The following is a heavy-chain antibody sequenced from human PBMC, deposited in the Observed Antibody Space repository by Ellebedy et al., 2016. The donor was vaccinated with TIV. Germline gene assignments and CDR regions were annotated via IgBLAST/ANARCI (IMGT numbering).Heavy chain of an antibody. CDR1: GGTFSSYA. CDR3: ARAEDTAMVFDY. CDR2: IIPIVGIA. D-gene: IGHD5-18*01. V-gene: IGHV1-69*04. Sequence: ASVKVSCKASGGTFSSYAISWVRQAPGQRLEWMGRIIPIVGIANYAQKFQGRVTITADKSTSTAYMELSSLRSEDTGVYYCARAEDTAMVFDYWGQGTLVTVSS. J-gene: IGHJ4*02.